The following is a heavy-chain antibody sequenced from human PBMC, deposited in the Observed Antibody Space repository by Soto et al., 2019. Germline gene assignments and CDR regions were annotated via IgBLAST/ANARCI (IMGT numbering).Heavy chain of an antibody. Sequence: QVQLVQSGAEVQKPGSSVKVSCKASGGTFSSYTISWVRQAPGQGLEWMGRIIPILGIANYAQKFQGRVTIHGAKSTGTAYMELGGRGFGETAVYYGAEDHRQGGGVMDVWGKGTTVTVSS. D-gene: IGHD3-16*01. J-gene: IGHJ6*04. CDR1: GGTFSSYT. V-gene: IGHV1-69*02. CDR2: IIPILGIA. CDR3: AEDHRQGGGVMDV.